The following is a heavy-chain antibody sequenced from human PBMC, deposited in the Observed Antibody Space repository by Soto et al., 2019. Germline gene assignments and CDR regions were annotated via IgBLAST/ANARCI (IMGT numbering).Heavy chain of an antibody. D-gene: IGHD4-17*01. CDR3: VSQRTTVPTQAYCDY. CDR1: GGSVTNSSYY. J-gene: IGHJ4*02. Sequence: SETLSLTCNVPGGSVTNSSYYWGWIRQSPGKGLEWIGSVYYRGRSYSKSSVKSRVTISVDTSKNRFSLSLNSVTAPDTAVYFCVSQRTTVPTQAYCDYWGPGALVTVSS. CDR2: VYYRGRS. V-gene: IGHV4-39*01.